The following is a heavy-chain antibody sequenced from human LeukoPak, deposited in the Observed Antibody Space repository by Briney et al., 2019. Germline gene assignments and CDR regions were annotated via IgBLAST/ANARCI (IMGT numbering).Heavy chain of an antibody. CDR2: ISPNSGGT. CDR3: AREGNNNWSDY. J-gene: IGHJ4*02. D-gene: IGHD1-1*01. CDR1: GYTFTDYY. V-gene: IGHV1-2*02. Sequence: EASVKVSCKASGYTFTDYYIYWVRQAPGQGLEWMGWISPNSGGTNYAQKFQGRVTMTRDTSISTAYMELNRLRSDDTAVYYCAREGNNNWSDYRGQGTLVTVSS.